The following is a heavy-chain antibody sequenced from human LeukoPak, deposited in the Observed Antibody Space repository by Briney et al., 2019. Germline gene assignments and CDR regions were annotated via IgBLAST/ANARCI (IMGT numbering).Heavy chain of an antibody. CDR3: ARAEGYGYYFEY. Sequence: EGSLRLSCAASGFTFDDYAMHWVRQAPGKGLEWVAVIWYDGSNKDYADSVKGRFTISRDNTKNTLYLQMDSLRVEDTAVYYCARAEGYGYYFEYCGQGTLVSVSS. CDR2: IWYDGSNK. CDR1: GFTFDDYA. J-gene: IGHJ4*02. V-gene: IGHV3-33*08. D-gene: IGHD5-18*01.